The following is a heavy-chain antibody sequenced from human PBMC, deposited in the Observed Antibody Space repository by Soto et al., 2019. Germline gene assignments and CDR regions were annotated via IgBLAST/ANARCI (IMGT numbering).Heavy chain of an antibody. CDR1: VGTFSSYA. V-gene: IGHV1-69*01. D-gene: IGHD1-7*01. CDR2: IITIFGTA. Sequence: QVQLVQSGAEVKKPGSSVKVSCKASVGTFSSYAISWVRHAPGQGLEWMGGIITIFGTANYAQKFQGRVTITADESTRKAYMELSSLGSNDTAVYYCAIHGLELLHIAYYFDYWVQGNLVTVSS. J-gene: IGHJ4*02. CDR3: AIHGLELLHIAYYFDY.